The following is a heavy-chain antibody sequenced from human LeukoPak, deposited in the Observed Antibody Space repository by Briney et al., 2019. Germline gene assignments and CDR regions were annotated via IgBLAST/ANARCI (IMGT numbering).Heavy chain of an antibody. D-gene: IGHD3-22*01. CDR1: GGSISSRSYY. J-gene: IGHJ4*02. CDR3: ARERGDSSGHDY. Sequence: PSETLSLTCTVSGGSISSRSYYWSWIRQPAGKGLEWIGRIYTSGSTNYNPSLKSRVTISVDTSKNQFSLKLSSVTAADTAVYYCARERGDSSGHDYWGQGTLVTVSS. V-gene: IGHV4-61*02. CDR2: IYTSGST.